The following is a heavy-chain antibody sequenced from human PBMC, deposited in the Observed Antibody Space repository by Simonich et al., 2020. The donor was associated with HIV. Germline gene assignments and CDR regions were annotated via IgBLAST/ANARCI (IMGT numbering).Heavy chain of an antibody. D-gene: IGHD4-17*01. CDR3: ARDRRSMTTVAYSWYFDL. J-gene: IGHJ2*01. V-gene: IGHV1-69*13. CDR1: GGTFSSYA. CDR2: IIPSFGTA. Sequence: QVQLVQSGAEVRKPESSVKVSCKASGGTFSSYAISWVRQAPGQGLEWMGGIIPSFGTATDYAQKFQGRVTITADKSTSIAYMEPTSLRSEDTAVYYCARDRRSMTTVAYSWYFDLWGRGTLVTVSS.